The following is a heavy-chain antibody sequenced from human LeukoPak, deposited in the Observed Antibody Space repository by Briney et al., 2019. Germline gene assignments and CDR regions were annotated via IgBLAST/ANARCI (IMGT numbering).Heavy chain of an antibody. CDR1: GGTFSSYA. V-gene: IGHV1-69*13. CDR2: IIPIFGTA. D-gene: IGHD2-8*02. J-gene: IGHJ6*03. Sequence: SVKVSCKASGGTFSSYAISWVRQAPGHGLEWMGGIIPIFGTANYAQKFQGRVTITADESTSTAYMELSSLRSEDTAVYYCARGPWSGYYYYYMDVWGKGTTVTVSS. CDR3: ARGPWSGYYYYYMDV.